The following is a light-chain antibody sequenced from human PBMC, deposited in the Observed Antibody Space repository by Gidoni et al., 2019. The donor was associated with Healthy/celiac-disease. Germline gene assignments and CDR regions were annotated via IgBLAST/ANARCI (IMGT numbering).Light chain of an antibody. CDR3: NSRDSSGKV. CDR1: SLRSYY. CDR2: GKH. Sequence: SSELTQDPAVSVALGQDVRITCQGDSLRSYYASWYQQKPGQAPVLVIYGKHNRPSGIPDRFSGSSSGNTASLTITGAQAEDEADYYCNSRDSSGKVFGGGTKLTVL. V-gene: IGLV3-19*01. J-gene: IGLJ2*01.